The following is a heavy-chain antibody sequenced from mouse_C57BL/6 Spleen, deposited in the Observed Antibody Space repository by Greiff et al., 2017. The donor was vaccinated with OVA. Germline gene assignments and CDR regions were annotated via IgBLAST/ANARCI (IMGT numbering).Heavy chain of an antibody. V-gene: IGHV1-64*01. J-gene: IGHJ4*01. CDR1: GYTFTSYW. CDR3: ARRTQAAMDY. Sequence: QVQLQQPGAELVKPGASVKLSCKASGYTFTSYWMHWVKQRPGQGLEWIGMIHPNSGSNNYNEKFKSKATLTVDKSSSTAYMQLSSLTSEDSAVYYCARRTQAAMDYWGQGTSVTVSS. CDR2: IHPNSGSN.